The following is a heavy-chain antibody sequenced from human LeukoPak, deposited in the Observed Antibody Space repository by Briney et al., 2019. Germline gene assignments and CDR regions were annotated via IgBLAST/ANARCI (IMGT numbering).Heavy chain of an antibody. CDR1: GFTFSDPW. V-gene: IGHV3-74*01. CDR2: INSDGSST. CDR3: VRDSSGTA. Sequence: PGGSLRLSCAASGFTFSDPWMQWVRQAPGKGLVWVSRINSDGSSTTHADSVKGGFTISRDNAKNTLYLQMNSLRAEDTAVYHCVRDSSGTAWGQGTLVTVSS. D-gene: IGHD3-22*01. J-gene: IGHJ4*02.